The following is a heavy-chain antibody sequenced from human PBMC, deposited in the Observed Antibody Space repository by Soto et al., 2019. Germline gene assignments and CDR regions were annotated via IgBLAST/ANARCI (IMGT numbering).Heavy chain of an antibody. J-gene: IGHJ4*02. V-gene: IGHV1-8*01. Sequence: ASVKVSCKASGYTFTSYDIYWVRQATGQGLEWMGWMNPNTGNSGYAQKFQGRVTVTSDTSINTVHMELSSLRSEDTAVYYFPSRPETIGGTVFGAVNNYLDFWGREPWSPSPQ. CDR3: PSRPETIGGTVFGAVNNYLDF. D-gene: IGHD3-3*01. CDR1: GYTFTSYD. CDR2: MNPNTGNS.